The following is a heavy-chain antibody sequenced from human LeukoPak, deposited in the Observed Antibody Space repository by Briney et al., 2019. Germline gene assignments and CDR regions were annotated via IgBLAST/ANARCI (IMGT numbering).Heavy chain of an antibody. J-gene: IGHJ4*02. CDR2: IVVGSGNT. Sequence: SMKVSCKASGFTLSRSAVQWVRQARGQRLEWIGWIVVGSGNTNYAQKFQERVNITKDMSTSTAYMELSSLRSEDTAVYYCAAGYCSGGSCPPDYWGQGTLVTVSS. D-gene: IGHD2-15*01. CDR1: GFTLSRSA. V-gene: IGHV1-58*01. CDR3: AAGYCSGGSCPPDY.